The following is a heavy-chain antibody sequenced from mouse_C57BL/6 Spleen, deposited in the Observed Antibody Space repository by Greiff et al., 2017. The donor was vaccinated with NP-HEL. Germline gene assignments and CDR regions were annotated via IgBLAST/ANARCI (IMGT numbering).Heavy chain of an antibody. V-gene: IGHV1-69*01. CDR2: IDPSDSYT. D-gene: IGHD2-1*01. CDR3: ARRGGYGNPYYFDY. CDR1: GYTFTSYW. Sequence: QVQLQQPGAELVMPGASVKLSCKASGYTFTSYWMHWVKQRPGQGLEWIGEIDPSDSYTNYNHKFKGKSTLTVDKSSSTAYMQLSSLTSEDSAVYYCARRGGYGNPYYFDYWGQGTTLTVSS. J-gene: IGHJ2*01.